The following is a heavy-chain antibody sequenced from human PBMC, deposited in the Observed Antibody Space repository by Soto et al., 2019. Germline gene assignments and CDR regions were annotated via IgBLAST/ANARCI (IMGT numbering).Heavy chain of an antibody. CDR1: GYTFTGYY. CDR2: INPNSGGT. J-gene: IGHJ4*02. V-gene: IGHV1-2*02. Sequence: QVQLVQSGAEVKKPGASVKVSCKASGYTFTGYYMHWVRQAPGQGLDRMGWINPNSGGTNYAQKFHGRVTMTRDTSISTADMELSRLRSDDTAVYYYARLIVGATRANDCWGQGTLVNVSS. CDR3: ARLIVGATRANDC. D-gene: IGHD1-26*01.